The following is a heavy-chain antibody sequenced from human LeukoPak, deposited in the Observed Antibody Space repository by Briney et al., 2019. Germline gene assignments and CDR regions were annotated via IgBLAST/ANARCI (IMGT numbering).Heavy chain of an antibody. Sequence: PGGSLRLSCAASGFTFSSYGMHWVRQAPGKGLEWVAVIWYDGSNKYYADSVKGRFTISRDNSKNTLYLQMNSLRAEDTAVYYCARVREIGQWWLPESYYFDYWGQGTLVTVSS. CDR2: IWYDGSNK. V-gene: IGHV3-33*01. CDR3: ARVREIGQWWLPESYYFDY. J-gene: IGHJ4*02. CDR1: GFTFSSYG. D-gene: IGHD2-15*01.